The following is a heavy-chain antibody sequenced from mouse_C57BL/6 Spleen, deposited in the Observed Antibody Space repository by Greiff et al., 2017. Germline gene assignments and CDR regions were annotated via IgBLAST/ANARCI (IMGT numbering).Heavy chain of an antibody. J-gene: IGHJ4*01. CDR2: IHPNSGST. CDR3: ARVYSNYDAMDY. CDR1: GYTFTSYW. V-gene: IGHV1-64*01. Sequence: VQLQQPGAELVKPGASVKLSCKASGYTFTSYWMHWVKQRPGQGLEWIGMIHPNSGSTNYNEKFKSKATLTVDKSSSTAYMQLSSLTSEDSAVYYCARVYSNYDAMDYWGQGTSVTVSS. D-gene: IGHD2-5*01.